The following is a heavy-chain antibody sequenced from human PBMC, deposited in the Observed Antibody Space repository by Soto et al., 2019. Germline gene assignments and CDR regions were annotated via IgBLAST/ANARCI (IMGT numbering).Heavy chain of an antibody. V-gene: IGHV1-69*12. CDR3: ASHYDSGGYYYRGLDY. Sequence: QVQLVQSGAEVKKPGSSVKVSCKASGGTFNSYAISWVRQAPGQGLEWMGGIIPIFGTADYAQKFQGRVTITAVDSTSTAYMDLSSLRSEYTAVYYCASHYDSGGYYYRGLDYWGQGTLVTVSS. CDR1: GGTFNSYA. J-gene: IGHJ4*02. CDR2: IIPIFGTA. D-gene: IGHD3-22*01.